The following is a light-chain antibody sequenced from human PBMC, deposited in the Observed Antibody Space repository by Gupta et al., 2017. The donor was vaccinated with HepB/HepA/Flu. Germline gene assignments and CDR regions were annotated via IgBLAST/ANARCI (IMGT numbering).Light chain of an antibody. V-gene: IGKV3-15*01. Sequence: EIVMTQSPATLSVSPGERATLSCRASQSVASNLAWYQQKPGQAPRLLIFGASTRAPGIPAKFSGSGSGTDFTLTINSLQSDDFAVYYCQHYTNLPLTFSGGTKVEIK. CDR2: GAS. J-gene: IGKJ4*01. CDR3: QHYTNLPLT. CDR1: QSVASN.